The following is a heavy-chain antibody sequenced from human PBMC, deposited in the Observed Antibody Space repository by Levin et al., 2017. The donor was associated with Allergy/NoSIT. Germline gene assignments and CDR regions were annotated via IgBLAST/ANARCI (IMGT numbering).Heavy chain of an antibody. D-gene: IGHD1-26*01. V-gene: IGHV4-30-2*01. J-gene: IGHJ3*02. CDR2: IYHSGST. Sequence: SETLSLTCAVSGGSISSGGYSWSWIRQPPGKGLEWIGYIYHSGSTYYNPSLKSRVTISVDRSKNQFSLKLSSVTAADTAVYYCASSREDDAFDIWGQGTMVTVSS. CDR1: GGSISSGGYS. CDR3: ASSREDDAFDI.